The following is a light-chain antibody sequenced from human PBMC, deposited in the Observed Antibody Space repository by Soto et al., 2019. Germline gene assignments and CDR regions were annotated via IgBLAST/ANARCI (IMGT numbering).Light chain of an antibody. V-gene: IGLV2-23*01. CDR1: SSDVGSYNL. CDR3: CSYAGSSSLV. Sequence: QSALTQPASVSGSPGQSITISCTGTSSDVGSYNLVSWYQQHPGKAPKLMIYEGSKRLSGVSNRFSGSKSGNTASLTISGLQAEDEADYYCCSYAGSSSLVFGTGTKLTVL. CDR2: EGS. J-gene: IGLJ1*01.